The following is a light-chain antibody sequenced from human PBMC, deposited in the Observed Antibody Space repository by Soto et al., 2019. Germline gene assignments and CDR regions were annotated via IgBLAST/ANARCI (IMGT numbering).Light chain of an antibody. CDR2: DVS. Sequence: QSALTQPASVSGSPGQSITISRTGTSSDVGGYNYVSWYQHHPGKAPKVMIYDVSNRPSGVSNRFSGSKSGNTASLTISGLQAEDEADYYCSSYTISSTLVFGGGTKLTVL. CDR1: SSDVGGYNY. CDR3: SSYTISSTLV. J-gene: IGLJ2*01. V-gene: IGLV2-14*03.